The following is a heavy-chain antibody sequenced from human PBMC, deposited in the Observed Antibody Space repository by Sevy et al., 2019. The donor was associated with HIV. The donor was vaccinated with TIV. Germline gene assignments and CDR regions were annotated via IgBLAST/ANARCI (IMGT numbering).Heavy chain of an antibody. CDR3: ATYRTDNSGWFHFDH. Sequence: ASVKVSCKASGYTSTNYGISWVRQAPGQGLEWMGWISVYNDNTKYPQKVQGRITMTTDTSTSTAYMDLRSLRSDDSAVYYCATYRTDNSGWFHFDHWGQGTLVTVSS. CDR2: ISVYNDNT. V-gene: IGHV1-18*04. J-gene: IGHJ4*02. CDR1: GYTSTNYG. D-gene: IGHD6-13*01.